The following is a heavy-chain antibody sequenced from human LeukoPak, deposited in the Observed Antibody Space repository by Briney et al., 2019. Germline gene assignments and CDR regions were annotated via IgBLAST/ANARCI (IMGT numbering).Heavy chain of an antibody. J-gene: IGHJ5*02. CDR1: GGTLSSYA. V-gene: IGHV1-69*05. CDR3: ASGTAPLGWFDP. CDR2: IIPIFGTA. Sequence: SVKVSCKASGGTLSSYAISWVRQAPGQGLEWMGGIIPIFGTANYAQKFQGRVTITTDESTSTAYMELSSLRSEDTAVYYCASGTAPLGWFDPWGQGTLVTVSS.